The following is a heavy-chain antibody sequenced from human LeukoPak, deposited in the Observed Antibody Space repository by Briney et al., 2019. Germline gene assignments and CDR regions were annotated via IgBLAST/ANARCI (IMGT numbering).Heavy chain of an antibody. CDR2: NRSGSNTK. J-gene: IGHJ3*02. Sequence: GGPLRLSCAASTFTFSSYTVNGLRHATGKGAERVSYNRSGSNTKYYADSVKARYTISRDNAKNSLYLQMTSLRAEDTAGYYCARVVVAATLGDCFDIWSQGTMVTVSS. D-gene: IGHD2-15*01. V-gene: IGHV3-48*01. CDR1: TFTFSSYT. CDR3: ARVVVAATLGDCFDI.